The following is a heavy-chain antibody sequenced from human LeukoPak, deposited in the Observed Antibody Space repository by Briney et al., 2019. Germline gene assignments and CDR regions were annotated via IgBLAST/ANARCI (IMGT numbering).Heavy chain of an antibody. D-gene: IGHD3-22*01. V-gene: IGHV1-2*02. J-gene: IGHJ4*02. CDR1: GYTFTGYY. CDR3: ARVPYYDTSGGDFDY. CDR2: INPNSGGT. Sequence: ASVKVSCKASGYTFTGYYMHWVRQAPGQGLEWMGWINPNSGGTNYAQKFQGRVTMTRDTSISTAYMELSRLRSDDTAVYYCARVPYYDTSGGDFDYWGQGTLVTVSS.